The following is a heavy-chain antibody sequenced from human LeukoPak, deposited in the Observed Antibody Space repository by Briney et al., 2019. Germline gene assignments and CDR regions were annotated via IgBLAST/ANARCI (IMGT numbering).Heavy chain of an antibody. J-gene: IGHJ6*02. CDR2: INHSGST. Sequence: SETLSLTCAVYGGSFSGYYWSWIRQPPGKGLEWIGEINHSGSTNYNPSLKSRVTISVDTSKNQFSLKLSSVTAADTAVYYCARGEVGSRLHYYYYGMDVWGQGTTVTVSS. CDR3: ARGEVGSRLHYYYYGMDV. CDR1: GGSFSGYY. V-gene: IGHV4-34*01. D-gene: IGHD1-26*01.